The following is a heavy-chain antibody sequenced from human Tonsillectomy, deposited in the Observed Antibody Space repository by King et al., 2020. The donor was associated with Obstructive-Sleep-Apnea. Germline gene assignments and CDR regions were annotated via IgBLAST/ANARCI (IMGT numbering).Heavy chain of an antibody. CDR2: ISSSSSTI. CDR3: ARSEVAAPGPPNCGY. CDR1: GFTFSSYS. V-gene: IGHV3-48*01. D-gene: IGHD2-15*01. Sequence: VQLVESGGGLVQPGGSLRLSCAASGFTFSSYSMNWVRQAPGKGLEWVSYISSSSSTIYYADSVKGRFTISRDNAKNSLYLQMNSLRAEDTAVYYCARSEVAAPGPPNCGYWGQGTLAT. J-gene: IGHJ4*02.